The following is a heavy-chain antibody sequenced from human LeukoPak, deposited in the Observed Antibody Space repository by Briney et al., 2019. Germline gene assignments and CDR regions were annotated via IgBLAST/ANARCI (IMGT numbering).Heavy chain of an antibody. CDR1: GFTFSSYA. D-gene: IGHD4-17*01. J-gene: IGHJ6*02. V-gene: IGHV3-23*01. CDR3: ARDTVTTFGGWYYYYGMDV. CDR2: VSGSGGST. Sequence: GGSLRLSCAASGFTFSSYAMSWVRQAPGKGLEWVSAVSGSGGSTYYADSVKGRFTISRDNSKNTLYLQMNSLRAEDTAVYYCARDTVTTFGGWYYYYGMDVWGQGTTVTVSS.